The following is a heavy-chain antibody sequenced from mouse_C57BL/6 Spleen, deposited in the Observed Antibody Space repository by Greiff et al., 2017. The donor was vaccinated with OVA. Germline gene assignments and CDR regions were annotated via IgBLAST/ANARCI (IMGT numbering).Heavy chain of an antibody. J-gene: IGHJ2*01. CDR2: IDPDDGDT. V-gene: IGHV14-2*01. Sequence: VQLQQSGAELVNPGASVKLSCTASGFNIKDYYMHWVKPRPEQGLEWIGRIDPDDGDTKYAPQFQGKATITADTSSNTAYLQLSSLTSEDTAVYYGARSSGGYYFDVWGQGTTLTVSS. CDR1: GFNIKDYY. D-gene: IGHD3-1*01. CDR3: ARSSGGYYFDV.